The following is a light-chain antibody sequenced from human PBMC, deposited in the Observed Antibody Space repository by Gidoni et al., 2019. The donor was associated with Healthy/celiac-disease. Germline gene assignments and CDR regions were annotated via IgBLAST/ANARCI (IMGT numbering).Light chain of an antibody. CDR3: SSYTSSSVV. J-gene: IGLJ2*01. V-gene: IGLV2-14*01. Sequence: QSALTQPASVSGSPGQSITISCTGTSRDVGGYNYVSWYQQHPGKAPNIMIYDVSNRPAGVSNRFSGSKSGNTASRTISGLQAEDEADYDCSSYTSSSVVFGGGTKLTV. CDR1: SRDVGGYNY. CDR2: DVS.